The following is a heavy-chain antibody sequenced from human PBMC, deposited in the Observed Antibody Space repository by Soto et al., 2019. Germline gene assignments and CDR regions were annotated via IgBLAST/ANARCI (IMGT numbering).Heavy chain of an antibody. V-gene: IGHV2-5*02. CDR1: GFSLSSPAVG. CDR3: AHGSGWLSDY. Sequence: QITLKESGPTLVKPTQTLTLTCTFSGFSLSSPAVGVNWIRQPPGKALEWLALIYWDDDKQYSPSLRSRLTIPKEPPQNPVVLTMTNMDPVDTATYYCAHGSGWLSDYWGQGTLVTVSS. D-gene: IGHD6-19*01. J-gene: IGHJ4*02. CDR2: IYWDDDK.